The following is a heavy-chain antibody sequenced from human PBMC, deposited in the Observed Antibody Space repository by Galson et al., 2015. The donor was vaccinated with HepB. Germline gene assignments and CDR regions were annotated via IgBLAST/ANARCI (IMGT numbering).Heavy chain of an antibody. Sequence: SVKVSCKAFGYTFSSYDVTWVRQASGQGLEWMGWMNPNSENTGYAPEFQDRVTMTGDTSMSTAYMELSSLRSEDTAVYYCARGVRNYLYSDNWGQGTLVTVSS. D-gene: IGHD1-7*01. CDR1: GYTFSSYD. J-gene: IGHJ4*02. CDR2: MNPNSENT. CDR3: ARGVRNYLYSDN. V-gene: IGHV1-8*01.